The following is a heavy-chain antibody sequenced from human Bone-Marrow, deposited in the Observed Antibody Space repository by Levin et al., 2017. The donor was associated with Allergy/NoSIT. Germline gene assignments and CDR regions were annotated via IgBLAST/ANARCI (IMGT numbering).Heavy chain of an antibody. V-gene: IGHV3-15*01. CDR2: IKSKTDGETA. CDR3: STDDYVWGSYRLDYFDY. CDR1: GFTFSNAW. J-gene: IGHJ4*02. Sequence: GESLKISCAASGFTFSNAWMRWVRQAPGKGLECVGRIKSKTDGETADYAAPVKGGFTISRDDSENTLYLQMNSLKTEDTGVYYCSTDDYVWGSYRLDYFDYWGQGTLVTVSS. D-gene: IGHD3-16*02.